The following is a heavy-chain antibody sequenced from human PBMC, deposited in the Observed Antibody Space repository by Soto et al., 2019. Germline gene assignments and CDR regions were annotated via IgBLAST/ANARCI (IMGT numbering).Heavy chain of an antibody. CDR3: ARERGYYDILTGYYHPFDY. CDR1: GFTFSSYS. J-gene: IGHJ4*02. V-gene: IGHV3-21*01. Sequence: GGSLRLSCAASGFTFSSYSMNWVRQAPGKGLEWVSSISSSSSYIYYADSVKGRFTISRDNAKNSLYLQMNSLRAEDTAVYYCARERGYYDILTGYYHPFDYWGQGTLVTVSS. D-gene: IGHD3-9*01. CDR2: ISSSSSYI.